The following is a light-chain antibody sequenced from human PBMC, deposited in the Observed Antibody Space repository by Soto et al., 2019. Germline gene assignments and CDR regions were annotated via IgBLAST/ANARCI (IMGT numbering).Light chain of an antibody. V-gene: IGKV1-5*01. CDR2: DAS. CDR1: QSISSW. J-gene: IGKJ1*01. CDR3: LLDYAYFWA. Sequence: DIQMTQSPSTLSASVGDRVTITCRASQSISSWLAWYQQKPGKAPKLLIYDASSLESGVPSRFSGSGSGRDFTLTISSLQPEDSATYYCLLDYAYFWAFGQGTKVDI.